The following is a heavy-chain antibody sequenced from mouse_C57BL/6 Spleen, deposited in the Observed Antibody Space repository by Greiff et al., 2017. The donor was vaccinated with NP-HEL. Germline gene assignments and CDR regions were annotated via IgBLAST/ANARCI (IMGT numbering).Heavy chain of an antibody. CDR1: GYTFTSYW. D-gene: IGHD1-3*01. J-gene: IGHJ2*01. Sequence: VQLQQPGAELVKPGASVKLSCKASGYTFTSYWMQWVKQRPGQGLEWIGEIDPSDSYTNYNQKFKGKATLTVDTSSSTAYMQLSSLTSEDSAVYYCARGSGTGYFDYWGQGTTLTVSS. V-gene: IGHV1-50*01. CDR2: IDPSDSYT. CDR3: ARGSGTGYFDY.